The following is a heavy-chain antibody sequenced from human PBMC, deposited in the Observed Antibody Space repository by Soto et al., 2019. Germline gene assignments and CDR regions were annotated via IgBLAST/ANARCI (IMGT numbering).Heavy chain of an antibody. CDR1: GFTFSSYI. J-gene: IGHJ3*02. CDR3: ARDPEYYLGEGGAFDI. V-gene: IGHV3-48*02. D-gene: IGHD3-10*01. Sequence: GGSLRRSCAASGFTFSSYIMNWVRQAPGKGLEWVSYISRSSSTIYYADSVKGRFTISRDNAKNSLYLQMNSLRDEDTAVYYCARDPEYYLGEGGAFDIWGQGTMVTVSS. CDR2: ISRSSSTI.